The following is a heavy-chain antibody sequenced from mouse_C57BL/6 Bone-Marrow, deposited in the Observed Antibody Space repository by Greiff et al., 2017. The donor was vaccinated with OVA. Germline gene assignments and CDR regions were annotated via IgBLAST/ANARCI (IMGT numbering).Heavy chain of an antibody. CDR3: ARGGTVTFDY. CDR1: GFNIQNTY. D-gene: IGHD4-1*01. V-gene: IGHV14-3*01. Sequence: VQLQQSVAELVRPGASVKLSCTASGFNIQNTYMHWVKQRPEQGLEWIGRIDPANGNTKYAPKFQGKATITADTSSNTAYLQLSSLTSEDTAIYYCARGGTVTFDYWGQGTTLTVSS. J-gene: IGHJ2*01. CDR2: IDPANGNT.